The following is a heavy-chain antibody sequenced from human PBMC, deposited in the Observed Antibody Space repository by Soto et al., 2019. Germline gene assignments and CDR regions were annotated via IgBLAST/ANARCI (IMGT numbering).Heavy chain of an antibody. CDR2: ISGSSDNT. J-gene: IGHJ4*02. V-gene: IGHV3-11*05. CDR3: AKALTIVVVTAQTGY. Sequence: PGGSLRLSCAASGFTFSDYYMSWIRQAPGKGLEWLSYISGSSDNTNYAGSVKGRFTISRDNAKNTLYLQMNSLRAEDTAVYYCAKALTIVVVTAQTGYWGQGTLVTVSS. D-gene: IGHD2-21*02. CDR1: GFTFSDYY.